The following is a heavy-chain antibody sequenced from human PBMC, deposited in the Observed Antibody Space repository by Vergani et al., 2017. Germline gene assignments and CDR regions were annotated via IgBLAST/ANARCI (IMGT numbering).Heavy chain of an antibody. J-gene: IGHJ4*02. V-gene: IGHV3-33*01. CDR1: GFTFSSHG. Sequence: QVQLVESGGGVVQPGRSLRLSCAASGFTFSSHGMHWVRQAPGKGLEWVAVIWYDGSNTYYADSVKGRFTISRDNSKNTLYLQMNSLRAEDTAVYYCARASRDGYNPYYFDYWGQGTLVTVSS. CDR3: ARASRDGYNPYYFDY. CDR2: IWYDGSNT. D-gene: IGHD5-24*01.